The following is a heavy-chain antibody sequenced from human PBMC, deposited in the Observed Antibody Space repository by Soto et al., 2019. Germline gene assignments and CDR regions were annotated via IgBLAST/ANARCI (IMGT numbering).Heavy chain of an antibody. CDR2: IYYDGSNK. Sequence: GGSLRLSCAASGFTFSSYGMHWVRQAPGKGLEWVAVIYYDGSNKYYADSVKGRFTISRDNSKHTLYLQMNSLKAEDTAVYYCAKDRGALLWSEEHFYFDYWGPGTLVTVSS. CDR1: GFTFSSYG. V-gene: IGHV3-30*02. CDR3: AKDRGALLWSEEHFYFDY. D-gene: IGHD2-21*01. J-gene: IGHJ4*02.